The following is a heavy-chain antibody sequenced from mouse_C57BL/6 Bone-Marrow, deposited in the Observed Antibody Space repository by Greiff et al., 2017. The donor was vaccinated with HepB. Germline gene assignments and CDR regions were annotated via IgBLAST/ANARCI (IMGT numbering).Heavy chain of an antibody. V-gene: IGHV5-12*01. Sequence: EVMLVESGGGLVQPGGSLKLSCAASGFTFSDYYMYWVRQTPEKRLEWVAYISNGGGSTYYPDTVKGRFTISRDNAKNTLYLQMSRLKSEDTAMYYCARGKYFDVWGTGTTVTVSS. CDR3: ARGKYFDV. CDR1: GFTFSDYY. J-gene: IGHJ1*03. CDR2: ISNGGGST.